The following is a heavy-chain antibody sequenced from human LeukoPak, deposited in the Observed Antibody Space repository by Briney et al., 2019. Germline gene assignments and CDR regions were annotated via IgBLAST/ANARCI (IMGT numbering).Heavy chain of an antibody. D-gene: IGHD3-22*01. J-gene: IGHJ4*02. CDR3: ALTPYYDSTPYYFDY. V-gene: IGHV3-30*03. CDR1: GFTFSSYG. CDR2: TSYDGSNK. Sequence: PGGSLRLSCAASGFTFSSYGMHWVRQAPGKGLEWVAVTSYDGSNKYYADSVKGRFTIFRDNSKNTLYLQMNSLRAEDTAVYYCALTPYYDSTPYYFDYWGQGTLVTVSS.